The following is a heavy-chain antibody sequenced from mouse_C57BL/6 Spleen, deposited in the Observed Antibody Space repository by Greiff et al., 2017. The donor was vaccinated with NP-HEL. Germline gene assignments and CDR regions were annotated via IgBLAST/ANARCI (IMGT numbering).Heavy chain of an antibody. V-gene: IGHV1-55*01. J-gene: IGHJ4*01. D-gene: IGHD2-4*01. Sequence: VQLQQPGAELVKPGASVKMSCKASGYTFTSYWITWVKQRPGQGLEWIGDIYPGSGSTNYNEKFKGKATLTVDTSSSTAYMQLSSLTSEDSSVYYCAIYPYDSGALDYWGQGTSLTVSS. CDR3: AIYPYDSGALDY. CDR2: IYPGSGST. CDR1: GYTFTSYW.